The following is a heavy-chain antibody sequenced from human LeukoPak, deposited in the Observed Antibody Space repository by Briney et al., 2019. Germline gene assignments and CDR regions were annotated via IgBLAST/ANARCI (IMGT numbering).Heavy chain of an antibody. CDR1: GFTFDHYA. CDR3: ATDRDPLAFEI. Sequence: HPGGSLRLSCAASGFTFDHYAMSWVRQAPGKGLEWVAFIRSDGSKKFYADSVKGRFTISRDNSKNTLYVQMNSLRVEDTAVYYCATDRDPLAFEIWGQGTMVTVSS. CDR2: IRSDGSKK. D-gene: IGHD2-21*02. V-gene: IGHV3-30*02. J-gene: IGHJ3*02.